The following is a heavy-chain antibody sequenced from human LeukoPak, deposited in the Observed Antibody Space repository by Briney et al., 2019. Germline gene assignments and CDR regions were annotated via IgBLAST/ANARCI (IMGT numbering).Heavy chain of an antibody. CDR2: INQDGTEK. D-gene: IGHD3-9*01. CDR1: GFTFTTYW. Sequence: GGSLRLSCAASGFTFTTYWMSWVRQLPGKGLEWVANINQDGTEKYYVDSVKGRFTISRDNAKNSLDLQMNSLRAEDTAVYYCAKHCYDILTDGVYYYYYMDVWGKGTTVTISS. CDR3: AKHCYDILTDGVYYYYYMDV. J-gene: IGHJ6*03. V-gene: IGHV3-7*03.